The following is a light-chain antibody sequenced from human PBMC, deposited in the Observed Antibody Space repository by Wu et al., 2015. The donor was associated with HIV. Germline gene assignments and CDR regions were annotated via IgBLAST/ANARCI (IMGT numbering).Light chain of an antibody. V-gene: IGKV3D-15*01. CDR1: QSVSGT. J-gene: IGKJ2*01. Sequence: EIVLTQSPATLSFSPGERATLFCRASQSVSGTLAWYQQKLGQAPRLLIYDASTRATGIPARFSGSGSGTEFTLTISSMQSEDFAVYYCQQYNKWYTFGQGTKLEIK. CDR3: QQYNKWYT. CDR2: DAS.